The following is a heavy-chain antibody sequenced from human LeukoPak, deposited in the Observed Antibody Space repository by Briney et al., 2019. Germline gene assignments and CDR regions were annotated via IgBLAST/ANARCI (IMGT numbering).Heavy chain of an antibody. CDR2: ISSNRSYI. Sequence: AGSLRLSCAASGFTFSSYSMSWVRQAPGKGLEWVSSISSNRSYIYYADSVKGRFTISRDNAKNSLYLQMNTLRAEDTAVYYCARAHPPGYCSGGSCNLYGMDVWGQGTTVTVSS. CDR3: ARAHPPGYCSGGSCNLYGMDV. V-gene: IGHV3-21*01. J-gene: IGHJ6*02. CDR1: GFTFSSYS. D-gene: IGHD2-15*01.